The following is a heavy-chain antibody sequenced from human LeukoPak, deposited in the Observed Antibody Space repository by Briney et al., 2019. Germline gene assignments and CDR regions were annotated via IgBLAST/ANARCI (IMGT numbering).Heavy chain of an antibody. D-gene: IGHD1-14*01. V-gene: IGHV1-2*02. CDR3: ARGNPQYYYYYMDV. Sequence: ASVKVSCKASGYTFTGYIMHWVRQAPGQGLEWMGWINPNSGGTDYAQKFQGRVTMTRDTSISTAYMELSRLRSDDTAVYYCARGNPQYYYYYMDVWGKGTTVTVSS. J-gene: IGHJ6*03. CDR1: GYTFTGYI. CDR2: INPNSGGT.